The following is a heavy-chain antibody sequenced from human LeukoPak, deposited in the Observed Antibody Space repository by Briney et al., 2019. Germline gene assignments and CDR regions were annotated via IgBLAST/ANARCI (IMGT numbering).Heavy chain of an antibody. Sequence: SETLSLTCSVSGGSISSHSWNWIRQAPGKGLEWIGYIYYSGSTKYNPSLKSRVTISVGPSKNQFPLRLNSVTAADTAVYYCARGMSTTFDAFDIWGQGTMVTVSS. V-gene: IGHV4-59*11. J-gene: IGHJ3*02. CDR1: GGSISSHS. CDR2: IYYSGST. CDR3: ARGMSTTFDAFDI. D-gene: IGHD1-26*01.